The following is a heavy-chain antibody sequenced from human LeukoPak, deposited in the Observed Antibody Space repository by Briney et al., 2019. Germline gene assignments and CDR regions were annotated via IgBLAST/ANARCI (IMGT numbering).Heavy chain of an antibody. Sequence: PGGSLRLSCVASGFTFNDYYMSWVRQPPGKGLEWIGEIYHSGSTNYNPSLKSRVTISVDKSKNQFSLKLSSVTAADTAVYYCARVSYAFDYWGQGTLVTVSS. CDR1: GFTFNDYY. V-gene: IGHV4-4*02. D-gene: IGHD5-18*01. CDR3: ARVSYAFDY. J-gene: IGHJ4*02. CDR2: IYHSGST.